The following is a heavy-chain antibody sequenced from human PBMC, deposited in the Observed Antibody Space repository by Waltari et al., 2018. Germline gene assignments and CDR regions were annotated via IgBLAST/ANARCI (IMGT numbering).Heavy chain of an antibody. CDR3: ASRRDYHYYGMDV. CDR1: GGSVSSGSYH. CDR2: ISYRGST. Sequence: QVQLQESGPGMVKPSETLSLTCPVSGGSVSSGSYHWTWIRQPPGKGLGWIGYISYRGSTNYNPSLKSRVTISVDTSKNQFSLKLTSVTAADTAVYYCASRRDYHYYGMDVWGQGATVTVSS. J-gene: IGHJ6*02. V-gene: IGHV4-61*01.